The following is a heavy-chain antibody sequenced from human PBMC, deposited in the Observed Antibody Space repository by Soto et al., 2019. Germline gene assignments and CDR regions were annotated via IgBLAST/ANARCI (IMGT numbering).Heavy chain of an antibody. CDR2: ISSSSSYI. Sequence: GSLRLSGAASGFTFSSYSMNWVRQAPGKGLEWVSSISSSSSYIYYADSVKGRFTISRDNAKNSLYLQMNSLRAEDTAVYYCARMGIAARTFRDYYYGMDVWGQGTTVTVSS. CDR1: GFTFSSYS. J-gene: IGHJ6*02. D-gene: IGHD6-6*01. V-gene: IGHV3-21*01. CDR3: ARMGIAARTFRDYYYGMDV.